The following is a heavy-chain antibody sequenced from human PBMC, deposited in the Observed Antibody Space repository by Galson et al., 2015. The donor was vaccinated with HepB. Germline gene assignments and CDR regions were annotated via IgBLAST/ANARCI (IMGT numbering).Heavy chain of an antibody. D-gene: IGHD3-10*01. CDR1: GFTFSSYA. CDR3: ARAYGSGSYFLGLHYYYYGMDV. J-gene: IGHJ6*02. V-gene: IGHV3-30-3*01. Sequence: SLRLSCAASGFTFSSYAMHWVRQAPGKGLEWVAVISYDGSNKYYADSVKGRFTISRDSSKNTLYLQMNSLRAEDTAVYYCARAYGSGSYFLGLHYYYYGMDVWGQGTTVTVSS. CDR2: ISYDGSNK.